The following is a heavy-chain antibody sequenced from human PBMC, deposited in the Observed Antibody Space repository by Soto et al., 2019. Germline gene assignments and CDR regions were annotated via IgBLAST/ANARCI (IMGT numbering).Heavy chain of an antibody. D-gene: IGHD2-21*02. Sequence: GGSLRLSCAASGFNFGTYALHWVRQAPGKGLQWVAVIASDGTTKYNTDSVRGRITISRDNSNSTLFLQMNSLRPEDTAVYFCARSARVVTRDAFDIWGQGTLVTVSS. CDR2: IASDGTTK. CDR1: GFNFGTYA. J-gene: IGHJ3*02. V-gene: IGHV3-30-3*01. CDR3: ARSARVVTRDAFDI.